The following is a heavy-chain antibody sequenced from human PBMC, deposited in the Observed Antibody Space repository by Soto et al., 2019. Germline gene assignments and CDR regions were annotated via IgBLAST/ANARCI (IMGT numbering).Heavy chain of an antibody. D-gene: IGHD3-3*01. CDR1: GGTFSSYA. CDR2: IIPIFGTA. J-gene: IGHJ5*02. Sequence: QVQLVQSGAEVKKPGSSVKVSCKASGGTFSSYAISWVRQAPGQGLEWMGGIIPIFGTANYAQKFQGRVTITADKSTSTAYMELSSLRSEDTAVYYCARGRITIFGVVTILDNWFDPWGQGTLVTVSS. CDR3: ARGRITIFGVVTILDNWFDP. V-gene: IGHV1-69*06.